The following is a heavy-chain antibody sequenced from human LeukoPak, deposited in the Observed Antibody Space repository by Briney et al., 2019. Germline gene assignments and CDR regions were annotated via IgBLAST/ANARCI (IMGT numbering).Heavy chain of an antibody. J-gene: IGHJ6*03. V-gene: IGHV4-4*07. D-gene: IGHD3-10*01. Sequence: PSETLSLTCTVYSASISSYSWSWIRQPAGKGLEWIGRIYTSGSTNYNPSLKSRVTMSIDTSTNQFSLRLTSVAAADTAVYYCARYYGSRILGYYMDVWGKGTTVTVSS. CDR3: ARYYGSRILGYYMDV. CDR2: IYTSGST. CDR1: SASISSYS.